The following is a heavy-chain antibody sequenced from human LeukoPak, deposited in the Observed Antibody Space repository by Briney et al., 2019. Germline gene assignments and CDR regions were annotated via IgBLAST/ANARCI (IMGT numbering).Heavy chain of an antibody. CDR2: IYYSGST. CDR1: GGSISSSSYY. D-gene: IGHD5-18*01. CDR3: RLWSAGYAFDI. V-gene: IGHV4-39*01. J-gene: IGHJ3*02. Sequence: SETLSLTCTVSGGSISSSSYYSGWIRQPPGKGLEWIGSIYYSGSTYYNPSLKSRVTISVDTSKNQFSLKLSSVTAADTAVYYCRLWSAGYAFDIWGQGTMVTVSS.